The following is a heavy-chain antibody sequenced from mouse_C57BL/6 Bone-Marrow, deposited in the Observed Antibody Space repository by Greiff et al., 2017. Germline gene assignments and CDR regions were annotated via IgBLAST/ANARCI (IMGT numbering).Heavy chain of an antibody. J-gene: IGHJ3*01. D-gene: IGHD3-2*01. V-gene: IGHV1-15*01. CDR2: IDPEPGGT. CDR1: GYTFTDYE. Sequence: QVQLKQSGAELVRPGASVTLSCKASGYTFTDYEMHWVKQTPVHGLEWIGAIDPEPGGTAYNQKFKGKAILTADKSSSTAYMELRSLTSEDSSVYYCYTGSRQQYWGQGTLVTVSA. CDR3: YTGSRQQY.